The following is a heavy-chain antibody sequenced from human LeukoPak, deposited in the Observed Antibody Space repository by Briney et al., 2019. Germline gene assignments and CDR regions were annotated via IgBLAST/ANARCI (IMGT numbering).Heavy chain of an antibody. CDR3: ARGDEGLRS. J-gene: IGHJ4*02. Sequence: GGSLRLSCAASGFTFSSYTMNWVRQAPGEGLEWVSSITSSSSYIYYADSVKGRFTISRDNAKNSLYLQMNSLRAEDAAVYYCARGDEGLRSWGQGTLVTVSS. CDR2: ITSSSSYI. V-gene: IGHV3-21*01. CDR1: GFTFSSYT. D-gene: IGHD5-12*01.